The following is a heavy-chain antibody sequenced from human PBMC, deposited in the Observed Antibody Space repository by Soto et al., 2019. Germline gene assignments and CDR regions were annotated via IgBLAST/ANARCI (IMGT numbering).Heavy chain of an antibody. CDR1: GVTFSGHW. CDR2: IKEDGSEK. D-gene: IGHD2-2*03. CDR3: ARDGYCVSSTCSFLPDV. J-gene: IGHJ6*02. Sequence: PGGSLRLSCAASGVTFSGHWMTWVRQALGKGLEWVASIKEDGSEKKYVDLAKGRFTISRDNAKKSLYLQMNSLRGDDTAVYYCARDGYCVSSTCSFLPDVWGQGTTVTVSS. V-gene: IGHV3-7*01.